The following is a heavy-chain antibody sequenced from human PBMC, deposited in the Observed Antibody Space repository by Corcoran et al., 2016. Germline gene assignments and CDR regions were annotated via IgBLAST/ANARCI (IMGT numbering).Heavy chain of an antibody. CDR2: ISYDGSNK. D-gene: IGHD3-9*01. V-gene: IGHV3-30*18. J-gene: IGHJ4*02. Sequence: QVQLVESGGGVVQPGRSLRLSCAASGFTFSSYGIHWVRQAPGKGLEWVAVISYDGSNKYYADSVKGRFTISRDNSKNTLYLQMNSLRAEDTAVYYCAKDGVLRYFDWSHALWRMGIYFDYWGQGTLVTVSS. CDR3: AKDGVLRYFDWSHALWRMGIYFDY. CDR1: GFTFSSYG.